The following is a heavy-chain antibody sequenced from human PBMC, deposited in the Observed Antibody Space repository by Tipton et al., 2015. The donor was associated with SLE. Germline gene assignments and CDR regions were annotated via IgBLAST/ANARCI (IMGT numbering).Heavy chain of an antibody. Sequence: TLSLTCAVYGGSFSGYYWSWIRQPPGKGPEWIGEINHSGGTNYNPPLKSRVTISVDTSKNQFSLKLSSVTAADTAVYYCARRGVLGGYFTPLVYFDLWGRGTLVTVSS. CDR2: INHSGGT. CDR3: ARRGVLGGYFTPLVYFDL. CDR1: GGSFSGYY. J-gene: IGHJ2*01. V-gene: IGHV4-34*01. D-gene: IGHD6-13*01.